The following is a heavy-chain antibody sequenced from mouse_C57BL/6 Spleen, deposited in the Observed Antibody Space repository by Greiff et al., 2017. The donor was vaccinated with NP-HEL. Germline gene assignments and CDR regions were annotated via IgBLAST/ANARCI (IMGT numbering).Heavy chain of an antibody. Sequence: VQLQQSGAELVKPGASVKISCKASGYAFSSYWMNWVKQRPGKGLEWIGQIYPGDGDTNYNGKFKGKATLTADKSSSTAYMQLSSLTSEDSAVYFCARSEGITTVVPFAYWGQGTLVTVSA. V-gene: IGHV1-80*01. D-gene: IGHD1-1*01. J-gene: IGHJ3*01. CDR2: IYPGDGDT. CDR1: GYAFSSYW. CDR3: ARSEGITTVVPFAY.